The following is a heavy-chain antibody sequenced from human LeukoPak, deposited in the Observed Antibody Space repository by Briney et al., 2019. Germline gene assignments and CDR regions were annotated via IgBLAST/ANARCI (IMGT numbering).Heavy chain of an antibody. Sequence: ASVKVSCKASGYTFTSYAMHWVRQAPGQRLEWMGWINAGNGNTKYSQKFQGRVTITRDTSASTAYMELGSLRSEDTAVYYCARDDHYGSGSYFGSFYWFDPWGQGTLVTVSS. CDR3: ARDDHYGSGSYFGSFYWFDP. V-gene: IGHV1-3*01. D-gene: IGHD3-10*01. CDR2: INAGNGNT. CDR1: GYTFTSYA. J-gene: IGHJ5*02.